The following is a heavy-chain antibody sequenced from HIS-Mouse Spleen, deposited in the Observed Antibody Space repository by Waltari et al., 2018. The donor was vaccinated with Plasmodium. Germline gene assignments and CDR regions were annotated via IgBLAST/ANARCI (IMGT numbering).Heavy chain of an antibody. CDR1: GGSFSGYY. CDR2: INHSGST. D-gene: IGHD3-10*01. Sequence: QVQLQQWGAGLLKPSETLSLTCAVYGGSFSGYYWSWIRQPPGKGLEWIGKINHSGSTNYNPSLKSRVTISVDTSKNQFSLKLSSVTAADTAVYYCARGRVLGTSSGYFDLWGRGTLVTVSS. CDR3: ARGRVLGTSSGYFDL. V-gene: IGHV4-34*01. J-gene: IGHJ2*01.